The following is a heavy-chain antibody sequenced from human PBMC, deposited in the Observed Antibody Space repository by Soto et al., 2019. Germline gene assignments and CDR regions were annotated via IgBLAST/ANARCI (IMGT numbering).Heavy chain of an antibody. Sequence: GGSLRLSCAASGFIFSTYDMHWVRQGAGKGLEWVAGIATNGDAYYIGSVKGRFTISRENAKNSLYLQMNSLGAEDTAVYYCEREAEPLGGRWWFDPGGQEPLVTVSS. CDR1: GFIFSTYD. D-gene: IGHD2-15*01. V-gene: IGHV3-13*01. CDR3: EREAEPLGGRWWFDP. J-gene: IGHJ5*02. CDR2: IATNGDA.